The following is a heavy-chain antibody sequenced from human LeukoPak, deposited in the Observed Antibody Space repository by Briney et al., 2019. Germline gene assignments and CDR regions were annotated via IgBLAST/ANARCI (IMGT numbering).Heavy chain of an antibody. CDR2: IYYSGNT. CDR1: GGSISSSSYY. J-gene: IGHJ6*02. CDR3: ARRPGRYYGMDV. Sequence: SETLSLTCTVSGGSISSSSYYWGWIRQPPGKGLEWIGSIYYSGNTYYNPSLQSRVTISVDTSKNQFSLRLSSVTAADTAVYYCARRPGRYYGMDVWGQGTTVTVSS. V-gene: IGHV4-39*01.